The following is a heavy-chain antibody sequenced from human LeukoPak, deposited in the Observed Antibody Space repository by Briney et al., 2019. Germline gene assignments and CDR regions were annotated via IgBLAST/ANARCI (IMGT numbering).Heavy chain of an antibody. CDR2: ISSSSSYI. CDR3: ARESSSSYPVAYYFDY. D-gene: IGHD6-6*01. V-gene: IGHV3-21*01. CDR1: GFTFSSYS. Sequence: GGSLRLSCAASGFTFSSYSMNWVRQAPGKGLEWVSSISSSSSYIYYADSVKGRFTISRDNAKNSLYLQMNSLRAEDTAVYYCARESSSSYPVAYYFDYWGQGTLVTVSS. J-gene: IGHJ4*02.